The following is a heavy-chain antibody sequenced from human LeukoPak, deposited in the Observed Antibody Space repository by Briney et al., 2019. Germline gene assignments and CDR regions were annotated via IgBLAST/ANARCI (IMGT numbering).Heavy chain of an antibody. Sequence: PGRSLRLSCAASGFTFSSYGMHWVRQAPGKGLEWVAVISYDGSNKYYADSVKGRFTISRDNSKDTLYLQMNSLRAEDTAVYYCAKEVEMATTRNFIFDYWGQGTLVTVSS. CDR2: ISYDGSNK. V-gene: IGHV3-30*18. D-gene: IGHD5-24*01. CDR1: GFTFSSYG. CDR3: AKEVEMATTRNFIFDY. J-gene: IGHJ4*02.